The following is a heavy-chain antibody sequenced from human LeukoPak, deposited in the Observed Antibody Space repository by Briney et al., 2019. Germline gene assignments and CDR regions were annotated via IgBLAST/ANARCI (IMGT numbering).Heavy chain of an antibody. Sequence: ASVKVSCKASGYTFSSYGINWVRQAPGQGLEWMGIINPNSGGTNYAQKFQGRVTMTRDTSISTAYMELSRLRSDDTAVYYCARQAAAPREEWFDPWGQGTLVTVSS. D-gene: IGHD6-13*01. CDR1: GYTFSSYG. CDR3: ARQAAAPREEWFDP. V-gene: IGHV1-2*02. CDR2: INPNSGGT. J-gene: IGHJ5*02.